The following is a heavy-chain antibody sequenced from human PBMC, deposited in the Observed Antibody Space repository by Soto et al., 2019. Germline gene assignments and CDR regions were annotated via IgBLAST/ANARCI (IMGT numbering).Heavy chain of an antibody. CDR2: ISYDGSNK. CDR1: GFTFSNNA. D-gene: IGHD1-1*01. Sequence: QVQLVESGGGVVQPGRSLRLSCAAAGFTFSNNAMDWVRQAPGKGLEWVAVISYDGSNKYIAESVKGRLTSSRDNSKNTLFLQMNSLRAEDTDVYYCARGTTTSAFSAMDVWGQGTTVTVSS. V-gene: IGHV3-30-3*01. J-gene: IGHJ6*02. CDR3: ARGTTTSAFSAMDV.